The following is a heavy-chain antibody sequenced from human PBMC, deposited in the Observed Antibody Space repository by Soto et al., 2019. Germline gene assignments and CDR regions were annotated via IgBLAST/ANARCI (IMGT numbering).Heavy chain of an antibody. CDR2: LRDDADNA. J-gene: IGHJ5*02. V-gene: IGHV3-33*01. D-gene: IGHD6-19*01. CDR1: GFTFSNYG. CDR3: ARPYSSNSNWFDP. Sequence: QVQLVESGGGVVQPGRSLRLSCAASGFTFSNYGMHWVRQAPGKGLEWVAVLRDDADNAYYADSVKGRFTISRDNSKNRLYLQMSSLRAEDTAVYYCARPYSSNSNWFDPWGQGTLVTVSS.